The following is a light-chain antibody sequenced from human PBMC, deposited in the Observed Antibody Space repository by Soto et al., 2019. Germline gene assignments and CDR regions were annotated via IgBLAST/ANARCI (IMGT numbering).Light chain of an antibody. V-gene: IGKV1-9*01. J-gene: IGKJ5*01. CDR2: ASS. CDR3: QQVNTFPVT. Sequence: DIQLTQSPSFLSASIGDRVTITCRASQGISSYLAWYQQTPGRAPKLLIYASSTLQSGVPSRFSGSGSGTEFTLTISSLQPDDCATCYCQQVNTFPVTFGQGTRLDI. CDR1: QGISSY.